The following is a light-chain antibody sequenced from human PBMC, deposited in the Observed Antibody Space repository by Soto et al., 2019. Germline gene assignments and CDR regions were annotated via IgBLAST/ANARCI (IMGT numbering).Light chain of an antibody. CDR2: EVN. Sequence: QSELTPPASLSGSSGPSITISCSLTNSDIGSYNYVSWYQQHPGKAPKLIVFEVNNRPSGISSRFSGSRSGNTASLTISGLQPEDEGDYYCSAYTARSTLVFGGG. V-gene: IGLV2-14*01. CDR3: SAYTARSTLV. J-gene: IGLJ3*02. CDR1: NSDIGSYNY.